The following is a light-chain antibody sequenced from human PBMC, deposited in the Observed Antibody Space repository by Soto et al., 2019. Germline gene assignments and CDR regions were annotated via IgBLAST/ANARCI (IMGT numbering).Light chain of an antibody. CDR2: DAS. CDR1: QSVSNY. J-gene: IGKJ4*01. CDR3: QQRSNWPLT. V-gene: IGKV3-11*01. Sequence: EIVLTQSPATLSLSPGERVTLSCRASQSVSNYLGWYQQKPGQAPRLLIYDASNRATGVSARFSGSGSGTDFTLTISSLEPEDSAVYYCQQRSNWPLTFGVGTKVEIK.